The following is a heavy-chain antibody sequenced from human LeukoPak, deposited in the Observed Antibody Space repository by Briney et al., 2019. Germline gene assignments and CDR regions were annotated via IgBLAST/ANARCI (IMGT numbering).Heavy chain of an antibody. D-gene: IGHD3-22*01. Sequence: GSLRLSCTASGFTFSSYTMSWVRQAPGKGLKWVSTISTGGGNTYYADSVQGRFTVSRDDSKNTLYLQMNSLRAEDTAVYYCARDESHYYDSSGYYPWGQGTLVTVSS. V-gene: IGHV3-23*01. CDR2: ISTGGGNT. CDR1: GFTFSSYT. CDR3: ARDESHYYDSSGYYP. J-gene: IGHJ5*02.